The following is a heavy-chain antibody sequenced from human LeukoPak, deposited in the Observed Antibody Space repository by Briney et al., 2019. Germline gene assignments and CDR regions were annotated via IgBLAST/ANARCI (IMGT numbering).Heavy chain of an antibody. CDR2: IKKDGSEK. CDR1: GFTFSSYW. J-gene: IGHJ4*02. D-gene: IGHD6-19*01. Sequence: PGGSLRLSCAASGFTFSSYWMSWVRQAPGKGLEWVATIKKDGSEKYYVDSVKGRFTISRGNAKSSLYLQMNSLRGDDTAVYYCARDSSGNYWGQGTLVTVSS. V-gene: IGHV3-7*01. CDR3: ARDSSGNY.